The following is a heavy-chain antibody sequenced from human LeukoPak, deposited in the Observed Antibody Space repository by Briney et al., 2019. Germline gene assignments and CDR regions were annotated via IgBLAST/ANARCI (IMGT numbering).Heavy chain of an antibody. CDR2: ISYDGSNK. V-gene: IGHV3-30*18. Sequence: GGSLRLSCAASGFTFSSYGMHWVRQAPGKGLEWVAVISYDGSNKYYADSVKGRFTISRDNSKNTLYLQMNSLRAEDTAVYYCAKEYYYGSGSYHFDYWGQGTLVTVSS. J-gene: IGHJ4*02. CDR1: GFTFSSYG. CDR3: AKEYYYGSGSYHFDY. D-gene: IGHD3-10*01.